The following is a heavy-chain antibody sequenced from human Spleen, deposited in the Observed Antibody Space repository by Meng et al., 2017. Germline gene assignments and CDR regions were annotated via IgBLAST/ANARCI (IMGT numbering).Heavy chain of an antibody. J-gene: IGHJ4*02. CDR2: VSHSGPT. Sequence: QVQLQQSGPGLVQPSVALSLTCAVSGVSIDTTTWWSWGRQPTGKGLEGIGEVSHSGPTRYTPSLKSRVTLSLDGSKNQFSLMLSSVTAADTAVYYCARDLGGRGHIDYWGQGTLVTVSS. D-gene: IGHD3-10*01. CDR1: GVSIDTTTW. V-gene: IGHV4-4*02. CDR3: ARDLGGRGHIDY.